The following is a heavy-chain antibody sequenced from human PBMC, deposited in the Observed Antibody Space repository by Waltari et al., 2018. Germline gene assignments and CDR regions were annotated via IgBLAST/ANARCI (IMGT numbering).Heavy chain of an antibody. J-gene: IGHJ4*02. D-gene: IGHD1-20*01. CDR1: GFTFSDHY. V-gene: IGHV3-72*01. Sequence: EVQLVESGGGLVQPGGSLRLSCAASGFTFSDHYVDWVRQAPGNGLEWLGLSRNKAYTYTTEYAASVKGRFTISRDDSKNSVYLYMNSLTTEDTAVYYCARSITAAPIDSWGQGTLVTVSS. CDR3: ARSITAAPIDS. CDR2: SRNKAYTYTT.